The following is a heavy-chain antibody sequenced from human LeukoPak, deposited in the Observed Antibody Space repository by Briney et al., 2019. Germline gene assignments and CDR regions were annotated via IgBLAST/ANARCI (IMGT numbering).Heavy chain of an antibody. J-gene: IGHJ4*02. V-gene: IGHV1-2*02. CDR3: ARVFSADYGHYFDY. CDR1: GYSFTAFY. D-gene: IGHD4/OR15-4a*01. CDR2: INPNSGGT. Sequence: GASVKVSCKASGYSFTAFYIHWVRQAPGQGLEWMGWINPNSGGTNYAQKFQGRVTMTRDTSINTAYMELSRLRSDDTAVYYCARVFSADYGHYFDYWGQGTLVSVSS.